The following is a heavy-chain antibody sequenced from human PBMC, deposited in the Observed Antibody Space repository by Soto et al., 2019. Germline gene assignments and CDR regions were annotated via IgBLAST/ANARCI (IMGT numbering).Heavy chain of an antibody. CDR3: ARELQGLYYFDY. D-gene: IGHD2-15*01. J-gene: IGHJ4*02. Sequence: ASVKVSCKASGYTFISCAIHWVRQAPGQRLEWMGWINAGNGNTKYSQKFQGRVTITRDTSASTAYMELTSLRSEDTAVYYCARELQGLYYFDYWGPGTLVTVSS. CDR2: INAGNGNT. V-gene: IGHV1-3*01. CDR1: GYTFISCA.